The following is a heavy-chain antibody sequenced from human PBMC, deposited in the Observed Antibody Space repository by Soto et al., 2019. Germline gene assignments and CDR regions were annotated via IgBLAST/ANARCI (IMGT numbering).Heavy chain of an antibody. D-gene: IGHD1-1*01. CDR1: GGTFSSYP. CDR2: IIPIFGKV. J-gene: IGHJ4*02. Sequence: QVQLVQSGAEVTKPGSSVKVSCKASGGTFSSYPVAWVRQAPGQGLEWMGGIIPIFGKVNSAQKFQGRVTITADESTSTAYMELSSLTSEDTAVYYCARPRTVATTKGYDYWGQGTLVTVSS. CDR3: ARPRTVATTKGYDY. V-gene: IGHV1-69*01.